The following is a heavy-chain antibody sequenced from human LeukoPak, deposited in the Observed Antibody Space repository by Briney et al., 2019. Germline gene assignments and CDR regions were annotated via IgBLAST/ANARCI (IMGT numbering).Heavy chain of an antibody. CDR3: ARVDWFDP. CDR1: GGSFSGYY. V-gene: IGHV4-34*01. Sequence: SETLSLTCTVYGGSFSGYYWSWIRQPSGKGLEWIGEINHSGSTNYNPSLKSRVTISVDTSKNQFSLKLSSVTAADTAVYYCARVDWFDPWGQGTLVTVSS. CDR2: INHSGST. J-gene: IGHJ5*02.